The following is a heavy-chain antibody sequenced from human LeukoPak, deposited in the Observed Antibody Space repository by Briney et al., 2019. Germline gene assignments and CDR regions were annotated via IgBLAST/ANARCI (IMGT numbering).Heavy chain of an antibody. CDR1: GFSLSNYW. V-gene: IGHV3-7*01. CDR2: IKQDGSEK. CDR3: ARGVWAPFDS. D-gene: IGHD7-27*01. Sequence: GGFLRLSCAASGFSLSNYWMNWVRQAPGKGLEWVANIKQDGSEKNYVDTVKGRFSISRDNAKNSLILQMNSLRDEDTAVYYCARGVWAPFDSWGQGTLVSVSS. J-gene: IGHJ4*02.